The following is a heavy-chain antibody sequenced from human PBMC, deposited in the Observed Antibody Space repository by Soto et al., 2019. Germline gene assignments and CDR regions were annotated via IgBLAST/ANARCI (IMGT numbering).Heavy chain of an antibody. D-gene: IGHD1-1*01. CDR3: VRGDNWNDAASDY. V-gene: IGHV3-33*01. J-gene: IGHJ4*02. Sequence: QVQLVESGGGVVQPGRSLRLSCAASGFMFSNHGMHWVRQAPGKGLEWVAVIWSDGNNRYYADSVKGRFTISRDNSKNKVYLQMNSLRAEDTAVYYCVRGDNWNDAASDYWGQGTLVTVSS. CDR2: IWSDGNNR. CDR1: GFMFSNHG.